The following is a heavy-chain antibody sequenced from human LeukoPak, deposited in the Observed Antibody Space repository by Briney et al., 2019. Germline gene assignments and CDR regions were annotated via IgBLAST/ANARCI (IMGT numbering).Heavy chain of an antibody. CDR3: ARAEGYYDSSGNDAFDI. Sequence: PGRSLRLSRAASGFTFSSYGMHWVRQAPGKGLEWEAVIWYDGSNKYYADSVKGRFTISRDNSKNTLYLQMNSLRAEDTAVYYCARAEGYYDSSGNDAFDIWGQGTMVTVSS. V-gene: IGHV3-33*01. CDR2: IWYDGSNK. D-gene: IGHD3-22*01. J-gene: IGHJ3*02. CDR1: GFTFSSYG.